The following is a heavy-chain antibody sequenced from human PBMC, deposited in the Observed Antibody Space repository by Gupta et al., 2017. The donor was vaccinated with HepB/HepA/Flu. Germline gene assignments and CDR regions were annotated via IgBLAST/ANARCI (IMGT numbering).Heavy chain of an antibody. CDR3: TTLVEYSSSQTLDY. Sequence: EVQLVESGGGLVKPGGSLRLSCAASGFTFSTAWLSWVRQAPGKGLEWVGRIKSKTDGGTTDYAAPVKGRFTISIDDSKNTLYLQMNSLKTEDTAVYYCTTLVEYSSSQTLDYWGQGTLVTVSS. CDR2: IKSKTDGGTT. CDR1: GFTFSTAW. J-gene: IGHJ4*02. V-gene: IGHV3-15*01. D-gene: IGHD6-6*01.